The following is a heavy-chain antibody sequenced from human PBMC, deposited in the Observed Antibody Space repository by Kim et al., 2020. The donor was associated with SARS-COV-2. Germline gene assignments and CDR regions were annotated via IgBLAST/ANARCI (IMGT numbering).Heavy chain of an antibody. CDR2: IWYDGSNK. V-gene: IGHV3-33*06. CDR3: AKDLFGYCSSTSCRTNHYYGMDV. D-gene: IGHD2-2*01. J-gene: IGHJ6*02. CDR1: GFTFSSYG. Sequence: GGSLRLSCAASGFTFSSYGMHWVRQAPGKGLEWVAVIWYDGSNKYYADSVKGRFTISRDNSKNTLYLQMNSLRAEDTAVYYCAKDLFGYCSSTSCRTNHYYGMDVWGQGTTVTFSS.